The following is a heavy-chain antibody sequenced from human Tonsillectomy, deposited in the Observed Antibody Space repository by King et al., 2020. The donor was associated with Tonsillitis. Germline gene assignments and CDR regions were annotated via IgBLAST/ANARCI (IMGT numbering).Heavy chain of an antibody. CDR2: IIPILGIA. J-gene: IGHJ6*02. CDR3: ARERVLRGLQFLVSGRDG. Sequence: PLVQSGAEVTPPGSSVKVSCKASGGTFSSYAISWVRQAPGHGLEWMGRIIPILGIANYAQKFQGRVTITADKSTSTAYMELSSLRSEDTAVYYCARERVLRGLQFLVSGRDGWGQGTTGTV. CDR1: GGTFSSYA. V-gene: IGHV1-69*09. D-gene: IGHD5-24*01.